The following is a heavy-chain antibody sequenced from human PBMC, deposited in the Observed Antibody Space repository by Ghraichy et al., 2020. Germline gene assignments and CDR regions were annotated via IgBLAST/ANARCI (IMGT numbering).Heavy chain of an antibody. CDR3: ARDIKSSSWSYYYYAMDV. CDR1: GFTFSTYS. V-gene: IGHV3-30-3*01. CDR2: ISHDGGSK. Sequence: LSLTCAASGFTFSTYSMHWVRQAPGKGLEWVAVISHDGGSKYYADSVKGRFTISRDNSKNTLYLQMNSLRVEDTAVYYCARDIKSSSWSYYYYAMDVWGQGTTVTGSS. J-gene: IGHJ6*02. D-gene: IGHD6-13*01.